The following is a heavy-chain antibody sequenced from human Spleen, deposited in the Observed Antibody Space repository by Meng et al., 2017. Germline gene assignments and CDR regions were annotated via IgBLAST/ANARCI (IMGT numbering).Heavy chain of an antibody. CDR2: ISSSGSTI. D-gene: IGHD5-18*01. CDR1: GFTFSDYY. J-gene: IGHJ6*02. V-gene: IGHV3-11*01. CDR3: ATDTAMAGGSYYYGMDV. Sequence: GESLKISCAASGFTFSDYYMSWIRQAPGKGLEWVSYISSSGSTIYYADSVKGRFTISRDNAKNSLYLQMNSLRAEDTAVYYCATDTAMAGGSYYYGMDVWGQGTTVTVSS.